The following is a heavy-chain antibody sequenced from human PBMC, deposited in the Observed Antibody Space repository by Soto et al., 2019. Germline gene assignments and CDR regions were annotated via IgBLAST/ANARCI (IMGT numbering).Heavy chain of an antibody. J-gene: IGHJ4*02. V-gene: IGHV3-23*01. Sequence: EVQLLESGGGLVQPGGSLRPSCAASGFTFNNYAMTWVRQAPGKGLEWVSAISGGGDTTSYADSVKGRFTVSRDGSKNTLYLQMSSLRAEDTALYYCAKGRGGSGSLPPRVDFWGQGTLVTVSS. CDR2: ISGGGDTT. D-gene: IGHD3-10*01. CDR1: GFTFNNYA. CDR3: AKGRGGSGSLPPRVDF.